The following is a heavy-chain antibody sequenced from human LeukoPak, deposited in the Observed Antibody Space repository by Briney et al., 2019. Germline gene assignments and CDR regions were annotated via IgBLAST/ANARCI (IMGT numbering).Heavy chain of an antibody. J-gene: IGHJ3*02. V-gene: IGHV1-69*04. CDR2: IIPILGIA. D-gene: IGHD5-12*01. CDR3: AHRGATRAFDI. Sequence: SVKVSCKASGGTFSSYAISWVRQAPGQGLEWMGRIIPILGIANYAQKFQGRVTITADKSTSTAYMELSSLRSEDTAVYYCAHRGATRAFDIWGQGTMVTVSS. CDR1: GGTFSSYA.